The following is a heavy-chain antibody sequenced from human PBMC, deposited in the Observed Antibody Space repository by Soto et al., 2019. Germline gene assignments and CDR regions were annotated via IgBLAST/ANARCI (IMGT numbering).Heavy chain of an antibody. CDR3: GGQYCSCGKAIGY. D-gene: IGHD2-15*01. J-gene: IGHJ4*02. V-gene: IGHV3-30-3*01. Sequence: GGSLRLSCAASGFIFNSYAMHWVRQAPGRGLEWVTVVSYDGSRKYYTDSVRGRFTISRDNSKNTLYLQMNSLRPEDTAVYYCGGQYCSCGKAIGYWGQGTLVTVSS. CDR2: VSYDGSRK. CDR1: GFIFNSYA.